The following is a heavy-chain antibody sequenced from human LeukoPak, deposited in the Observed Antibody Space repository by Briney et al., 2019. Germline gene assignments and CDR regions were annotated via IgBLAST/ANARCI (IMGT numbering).Heavy chain of an antibody. CDR3: ARRGRGYCSGGSCYGAFDI. D-gene: IGHD2-15*01. CDR2: INHSGST. CDR1: GGSFSGYY. V-gene: IGHV4-34*01. Sequence: SETLSLTCAVYGGSFSGYYWSWIRQPPGKGLEWIGEINHSGSTNYNPSLKSRVTISVDTSKNQFSPKLSSVTAADTAVYYCARRGRGYCSGGSCYGAFDIWGQGTMVTVSS. J-gene: IGHJ3*02.